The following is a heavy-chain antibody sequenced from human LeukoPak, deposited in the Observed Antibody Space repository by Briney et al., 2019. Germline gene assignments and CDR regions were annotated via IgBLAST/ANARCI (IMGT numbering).Heavy chain of an antibody. D-gene: IGHD2-2*01. CDR3: ARDRYCSSTSCYRGRFDP. CDR1: GYTFTSYD. J-gene: IGHJ5*02. Sequence: APVKVSCKASGYTFTSYDISWVRQAPGQGLEWMGWISAYNGNTNYAQKLQGRVTMTTDTSTSTAYMELRSLRSDDTAVYYCARDRYCSSTSCYRGRFDPWGQGTLVTVSS. CDR2: ISAYNGNT. V-gene: IGHV1-18*04.